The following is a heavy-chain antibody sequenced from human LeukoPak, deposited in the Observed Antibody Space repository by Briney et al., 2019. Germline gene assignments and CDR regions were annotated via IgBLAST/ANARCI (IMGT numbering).Heavy chain of an antibody. CDR3: ARDLVAVAGNY. V-gene: IGHV3-30-3*01. CDR1: GFTFSSYA. Sequence: GGSLRLSCAASGFTFSSYAMHWVRQAPGKGLEWVAVISYDGSNKYYADSVKGRFTISRDNSKNTLYLQMNSLRAEDTAVYYCARDLVAVAGNYWGQGTLVTFSS. D-gene: IGHD6-19*01. J-gene: IGHJ4*02. CDR2: ISYDGSNK.